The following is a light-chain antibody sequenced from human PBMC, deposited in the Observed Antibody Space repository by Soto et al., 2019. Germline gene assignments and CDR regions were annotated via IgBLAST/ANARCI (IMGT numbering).Light chain of an antibody. V-gene: IGKV3-11*01. CDR3: QQRSNWPPYT. CDR2: DAS. CDR1: QSISSY. J-gene: IGKJ2*01. Sequence: TQSPSTLSVSVGDRVTITCRASQSISSYLAWYQQKPGQAPRLLIYDASNRATGIPARFSGSGSGTDFTLTISSLEPEDFAVYYCQQRSNWPPYTFGQGTKLEIK.